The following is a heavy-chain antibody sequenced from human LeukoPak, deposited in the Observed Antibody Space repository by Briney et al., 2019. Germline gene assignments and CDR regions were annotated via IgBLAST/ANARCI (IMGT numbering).Heavy chain of an antibody. V-gene: IGHV7-4-1*02. CDR2: INTNTGNP. D-gene: IGHD6-19*01. CDR3: ASTVAGFDY. J-gene: IGHJ4*02. CDR1: GYTFTSYY. Sequence: ASVKVSCKASGYTFTSYYMHWVRQAPGQGLEWMGWINTNTGNPTYAQGFTGRFVFSLDTSVSTAYLQISSLKAEDTAVYYCASTVAGFDYWGQGTLVTVSS.